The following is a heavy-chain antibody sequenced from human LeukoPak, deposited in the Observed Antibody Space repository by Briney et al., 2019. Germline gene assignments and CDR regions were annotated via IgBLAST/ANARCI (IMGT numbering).Heavy chain of an antibody. J-gene: IGHJ4*02. CDR1: GGSVSGGSYY. CDR2: IYYSGST. CDR3: ARRALYSGSYPFDY. Sequence: SETLSLTCTVSGGSVSGGSYYWSWIRQPPGKGLEWIGYIYYSGSTNYNPSLKSRVTISVDTSKNQFSLKLSSVTAADTAVYYCARRALYSGSYPFDYWGQGTLVTVSS. D-gene: IGHD1-26*01. V-gene: IGHV4-61*01.